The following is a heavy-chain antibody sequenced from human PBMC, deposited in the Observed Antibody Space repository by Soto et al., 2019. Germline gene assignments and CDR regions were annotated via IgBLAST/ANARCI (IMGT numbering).Heavy chain of an antibody. Sequence: SVKVSCKASGYTFFTYDISWVRQAPGQGLEWMGWISTYSGDTKYAQKFQGRVTMTTDTSTTTAYLELRSLRSDDTAVYYCACHHGPTTSANSFDPWGQGTLVTVSS. V-gene: IGHV1-18*01. J-gene: IGHJ5*02. CDR1: GYTFFTYD. D-gene: IGHD5-12*01. CDR3: ACHHGPTTSANSFDP. CDR2: ISTYSGDT.